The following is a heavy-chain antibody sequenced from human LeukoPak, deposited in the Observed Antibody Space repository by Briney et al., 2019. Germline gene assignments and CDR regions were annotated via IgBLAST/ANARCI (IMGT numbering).Heavy chain of an antibody. CDR1: GFTFSSYG. CDR3: AKDHASIAVAGTWEWYFDY. J-gene: IGHJ4*02. Sequence: PERSLRLSCAASGFTFSSYGMHWVRQAPGNGLEWVAVISNDGSNIYYADFVKGRFTISRDNSKNTLYLQMNSLRAEDTAVYYCAKDHASIAVAGTWEWYFDYWGQGTLVTVSS. D-gene: IGHD6-19*01. CDR2: ISNDGSNI. V-gene: IGHV3-30*18.